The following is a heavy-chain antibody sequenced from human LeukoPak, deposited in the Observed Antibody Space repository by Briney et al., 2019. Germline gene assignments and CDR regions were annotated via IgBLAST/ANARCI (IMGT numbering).Heavy chain of an antibody. Sequence: SETLSLTCAVYGGSFSSYYWSWIRQPPGRGLEWIGDIDHGGITNCNPSLKSRVTVSVDTSKNQFSLTLRSVTAADTAVYYCAGLQGHSYYYMDVWGRGTTVTVSS. V-gene: IGHV4-34*01. CDR2: IDHGGIT. J-gene: IGHJ6*03. CDR1: GGSFSSYY. CDR3: AGLQGHSYYYMDV.